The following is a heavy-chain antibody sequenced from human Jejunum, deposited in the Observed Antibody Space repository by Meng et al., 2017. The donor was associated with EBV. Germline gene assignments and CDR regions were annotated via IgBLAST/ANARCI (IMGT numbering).Heavy chain of an antibody. CDR3: ARDISSSTGWWLDP. CDR2: INPNDGST. CDR1: GYTFTGHW. Sequence: QVQLVQSGAEGKKPGASVKVSCKTSGYTFTGHWVHWVRQAPGQGLEWMGIINPNDGSTSHAQKFQGRVTMTRDTSTSRVYMELSSLTSEDTAVYYCARDISSSTGWWLDPWGQGTLVTVSS. D-gene: IGHD2-2*01. V-gene: IGHV1-46*01. J-gene: IGHJ5*02.